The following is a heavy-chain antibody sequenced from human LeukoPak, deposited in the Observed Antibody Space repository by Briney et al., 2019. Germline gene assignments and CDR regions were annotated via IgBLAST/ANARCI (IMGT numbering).Heavy chain of an antibody. J-gene: IGHJ4*02. CDR1: GFTFSSYG. Sequence: GGTLRLSCAASGFTFSSYGMSWVRQAPGKGLEWVSAISGSGGSTYYADSVKGRFTISRDNSKNTLYLQMNNLRAEDTAVYYCAKVLYDSSGYYYWGQGTLVTVSS. CDR2: ISGSGGST. V-gene: IGHV3-23*01. CDR3: AKVLYDSSGYYY. D-gene: IGHD3-22*01.